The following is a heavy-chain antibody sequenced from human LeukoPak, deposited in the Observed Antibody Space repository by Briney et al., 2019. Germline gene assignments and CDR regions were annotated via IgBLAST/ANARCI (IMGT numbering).Heavy chain of an antibody. CDR1: GFTFSSYE. CDR3: ARGGYCSSSICYSLNAFDI. D-gene: IGHD2-2*01. Sequence: GGSLRLSCAASGFTFSSYEMNWVRQAPGKGLEWVSYISSSGTTIYYADSVKGRFTISRDNAKNSLYLQTNSLRAEDTAVYYCARGGYCSSSICYSLNAFDIWGQGTMFTVSS. CDR2: ISSSGTTI. V-gene: IGHV3-48*03. J-gene: IGHJ3*02.